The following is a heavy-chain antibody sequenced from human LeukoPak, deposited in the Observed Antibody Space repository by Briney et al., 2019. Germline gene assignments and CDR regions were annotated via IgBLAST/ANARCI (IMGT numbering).Heavy chain of an antibody. J-gene: IGHJ4*02. D-gene: IGHD3/OR15-3a*01. Sequence: PGGSLRLSCAASGFTFSNYWMHWVRQAPGKGLVWVSRINGDGSTTHYADSVKGRFTISRDNAENTLYLQMNSLRAEDTAVYYCVRLLDLDYWGQGTLVTVSS. CDR3: VRLLDLDY. CDR1: GFTFSNYW. V-gene: IGHV3-74*01. CDR2: INGDGSTT.